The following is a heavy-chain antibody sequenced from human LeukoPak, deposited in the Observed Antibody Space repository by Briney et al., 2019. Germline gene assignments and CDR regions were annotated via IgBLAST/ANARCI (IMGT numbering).Heavy chain of an antibody. CDR2: IKDDGSDK. Sequence: GGSLRLSCGASGFTFRNFWMNWVRQAPGKGLEWVANIKDDGSDKYYVDSVKGRFSISKDNAKNSLYLQMNSLRAEDTAVYYCARDGRLRFLEWSIGGYMDVWGKGTTVTVSS. CDR1: GFTFRNFW. V-gene: IGHV3-7*01. CDR3: ARDGRLRFLEWSIGGYMDV. D-gene: IGHD3-3*01. J-gene: IGHJ6*03.